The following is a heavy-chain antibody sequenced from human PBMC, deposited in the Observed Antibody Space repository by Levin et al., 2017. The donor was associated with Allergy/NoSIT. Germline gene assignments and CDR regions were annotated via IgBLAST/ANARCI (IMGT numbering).Heavy chain of an antibody. CDR1: GGSISSYY. D-gene: IGHD2-15*01. V-gene: IGHV4-59*01. J-gene: IGHJ6*02. CDR2: IYYSGST. Sequence: SETLSLTCTVSGGSISSYYWSWMRQSPGKGLEWIGYIYYSGSTNYNPSLKSRVTISVDRSKNQFSLKLSSVTAADTAVYYCARDSPQQVVGYYAMDVWGQGTTVTVSS. CDR3: ARDSPQQVVGYYAMDV.